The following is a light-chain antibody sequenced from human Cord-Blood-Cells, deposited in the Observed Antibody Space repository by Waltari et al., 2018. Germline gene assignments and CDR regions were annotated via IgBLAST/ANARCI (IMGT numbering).Light chain of an antibody. CDR2: DGS. CDR3: CSYAGSSTCA. J-gene: IGLJ1*01. V-gene: IGLV2-23*01. CDR1: SSDVGGYNL. Sequence: QSALTQPPSVSGSPGQSITIPCTGTSSDVGGYNLVSWYQQHPGKAPKLMIYDGSKRPSGVSDRFSGSKSGNTASLTISGLQAEDEADYYCCSYAGSSTCAFGQGTKV.